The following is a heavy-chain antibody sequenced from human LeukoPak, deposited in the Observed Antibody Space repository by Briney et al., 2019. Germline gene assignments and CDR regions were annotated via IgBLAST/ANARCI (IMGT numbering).Heavy chain of an antibody. CDR1: GFTVSSNY. V-gene: IGHV3-66*02. CDR3: AREFYYYDSSGRIDY. J-gene: IGHJ4*02. CDR2: IYSDGST. Sequence: GGSLRLSCAASGFTVSSNYMSWVRQAPGKGLEWVSVIYSDGSTYYADSVKGRFTISRDNSKNTLYLQMNSLRAEDTAVYYCAREFYYYDSSGRIDYWGQGTLVTVSS. D-gene: IGHD3-22*01.